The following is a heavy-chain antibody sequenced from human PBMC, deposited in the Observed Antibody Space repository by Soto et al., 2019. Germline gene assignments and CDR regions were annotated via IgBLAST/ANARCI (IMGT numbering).Heavy chain of an antibody. D-gene: IGHD6-19*01. J-gene: IGHJ4*02. V-gene: IGHV3-30*18. CDR3: AKDAGSPRPFDS. Sequence: PGGSLRLSCAASGFTFSTYGMHWVRQAPGKGLEWVAVISYDGSNKFYADSVKGRFTISRDNSKNTLYLQMNSLRAEDTAVYYCAKDAGSPRPFDSWGQGTLVTV. CDR1: GFTFSTYG. CDR2: ISYDGSNK.